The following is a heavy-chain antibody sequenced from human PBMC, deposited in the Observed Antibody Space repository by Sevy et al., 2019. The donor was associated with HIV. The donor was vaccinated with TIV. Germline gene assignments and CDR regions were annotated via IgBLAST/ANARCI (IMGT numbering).Heavy chain of an antibody. CDR3: ASLSPFYNYMDV. J-gene: IGHJ6*03. V-gene: IGHV4-39*01. CDR1: GGSISSISNY. Sequence: SETLSLTCGVSGGSISSISNYWGWIRQPPGRELEWIGSLYYEGTTYYNPSLQSRVRISGNTSKNLFSLDLTSVTAADTALYYCASLSPFYNYMDVWGKGTTVTVS. CDR2: LYYEGTT.